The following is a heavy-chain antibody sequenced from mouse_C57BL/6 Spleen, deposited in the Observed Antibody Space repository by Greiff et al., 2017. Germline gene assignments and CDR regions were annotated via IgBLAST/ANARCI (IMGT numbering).Heavy chain of an antibody. J-gene: IGHJ2*01. V-gene: IGHV1-82*01. D-gene: IGHD2-1*01. CDR2: IYPGDGDT. CDR3: ARQALSDGNFYYFDY. Sequence: QVQLQQSGPELVKPGASVKISCKASGYAFSSSWMNWVKQRPGKGLEWIGRIYPGDGDTTYNGKFKGKATLTADKSSSTAYMQLSSLTSEDSAVYFGARQALSDGNFYYFDYWGQGTTLTGSS. CDR1: GYAFSSSW.